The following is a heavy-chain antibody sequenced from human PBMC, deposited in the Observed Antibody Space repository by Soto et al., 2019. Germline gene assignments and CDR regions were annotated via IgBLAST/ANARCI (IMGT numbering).Heavy chain of an antibody. Sequence: ASVKVSCKASVYTFTSYGISWVLQAPGQGLEWMGWISAYNGNTNYAQKLQGRGTMTTDTSTSTAYMELRSLRSDDTAVYYCARPYDSSGYGTDDAFDIWGQGTMVTVPS. J-gene: IGHJ3*02. CDR2: ISAYNGNT. D-gene: IGHD3-22*01. V-gene: IGHV1-18*01. CDR3: ARPYDSSGYGTDDAFDI. CDR1: VYTFTSYG.